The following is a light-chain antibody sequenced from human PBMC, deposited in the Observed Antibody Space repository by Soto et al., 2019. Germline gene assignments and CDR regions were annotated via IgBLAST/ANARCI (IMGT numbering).Light chain of an antibody. J-gene: IGLJ2*01. CDR3: SSYGASSTL. Sequence: QSALTQPASLSGSPGQSITISCTGTSTDIGSYNYVSWYQQHPGKAPKLMIFDVSYRPSGISDCFSGSKSGNTASLTISGLQPEDEADYYCSSYGASSTLFGGGTKLTVL. V-gene: IGLV2-14*03. CDR1: STDIGSYNY. CDR2: DVS.